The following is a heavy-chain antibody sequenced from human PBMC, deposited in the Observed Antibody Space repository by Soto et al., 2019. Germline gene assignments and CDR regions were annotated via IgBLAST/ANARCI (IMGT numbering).Heavy chain of an antibody. Sequence: SETLSLTCTVSGGSISSYYWSWIRQPPGKGLEWIGYIYYSGSTNYNPSLKSRVTISVDTSKNQFSLKLSSVTAADTAVYYCARDIAAASEYNWFDPWGQGTLVTVSS. CDR2: IYYSGST. D-gene: IGHD6-13*01. CDR1: GGSISSYY. CDR3: ARDIAAASEYNWFDP. V-gene: IGHV4-59*01. J-gene: IGHJ5*02.